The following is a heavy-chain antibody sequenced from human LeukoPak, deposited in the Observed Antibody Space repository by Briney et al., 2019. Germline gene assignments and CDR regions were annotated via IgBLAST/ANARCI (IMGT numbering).Heavy chain of an antibody. CDR3: SKDISAGGLDV. Sequence: GGSLRLSCVAPRFMVNDHAMHWVRQTPGKGLEWVAGVFWNGVDKGYADSVKGRFTIFRDNAKNSIYLQMNSLRIEDTALYYCSKDISAGGLDVWGPGTPVTVSS. CDR2: VFWNGVDK. D-gene: IGHD3-16*02. CDR1: RFMVNDHA. J-gene: IGHJ6*02. V-gene: IGHV3-9*01.